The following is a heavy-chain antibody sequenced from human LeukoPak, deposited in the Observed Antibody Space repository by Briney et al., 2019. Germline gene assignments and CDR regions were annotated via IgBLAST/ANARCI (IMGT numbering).Heavy chain of an antibody. CDR2: INQDGSEE. D-gene: IGHD2-15*01. CDR3: AKDRLRRTPLLPGHFDY. CDR1: GFTLITYW. Sequence: GGSLRLSCAASGFTLITYWMTWVRQAPGKGLERVANINQDGSEEYYVDSVKGRFTISRDNAKNSLYLQMNSLRAEDMALYYCAKDRLRRTPLLPGHFDYWGQGTLVTVSS. V-gene: IGHV3-7*03. J-gene: IGHJ4*02.